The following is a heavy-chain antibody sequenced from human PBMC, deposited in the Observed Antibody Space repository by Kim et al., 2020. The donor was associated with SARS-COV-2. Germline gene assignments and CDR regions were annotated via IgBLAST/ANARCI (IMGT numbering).Heavy chain of an antibody. CDR1: GFTFSTYG. J-gene: IGHJ6*02. D-gene: IGHD6-13*01. Sequence: GGSLRLSCAASGFTFSTYGMSWVRQAPGKGLEWVSTISGSGGSTFYADSVKGRFIISRDNSKNTLYLQMNSLRAEDTALYFCVKGDGGGEASSWYILLGYYYYNLYVWGQGTTVTVSS. CDR2: ISGSGGST. CDR3: VKGDGGGEASSWYILLGYYYYNLYV. V-gene: IGHV3-23*01.